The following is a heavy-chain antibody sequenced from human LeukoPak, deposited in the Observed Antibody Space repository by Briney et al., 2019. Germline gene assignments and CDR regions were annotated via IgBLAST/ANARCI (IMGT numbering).Heavy chain of an antibody. CDR2: ISSGSTFI. J-gene: IGHJ6*02. Sequence: GGSLRLSCVGSGLSLSDDHMNWMNWVRQAPGKGLEWVSSISSGSTFIYYADSVKGRFTISRDNAKNSLYLHMNSLRVEDTAVYYCGSRFLPGKFLGIAVWGQGTTVTVSS. V-gene: IGHV3-21*01. CDR3: GSRFLPGKFLGIAV. CDR1: GLSLSDDH. D-gene: IGHD3-10*01.